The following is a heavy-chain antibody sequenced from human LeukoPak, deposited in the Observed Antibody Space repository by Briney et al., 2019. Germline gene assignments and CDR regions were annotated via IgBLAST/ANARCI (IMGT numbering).Heavy chain of an antibody. Sequence: VKVSCRASGGTLSSYAISWVRQAPGQGLEWMGGIIPIFGTANYAQKFQGRVTITTDESTSTAYMELSSLRSEDTAVYYCAREKSDRDYYDSSGYYLDYWGQGTLVTVSS. D-gene: IGHD3-22*01. CDR3: AREKSDRDYYDSSGYYLDY. V-gene: IGHV1-69*05. CDR1: GGTLSSYA. CDR2: IIPIFGTA. J-gene: IGHJ4*02.